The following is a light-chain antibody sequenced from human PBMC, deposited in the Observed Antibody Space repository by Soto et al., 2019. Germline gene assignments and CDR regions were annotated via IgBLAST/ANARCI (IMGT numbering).Light chain of an antibody. CDR2: GAS. CDR3: QQYHSSHPLT. Sequence: EIVLTQSPGTLSLSPGERATLSCRASQSVSSRYLAWYQQKPGQAPRLLIYGASSRATGIPDRFSGSGSGTDFTLTISILEPEDFAGYYCQQYHSSHPLTFGQGTTVEIK. V-gene: IGKV3-20*01. CDR1: QSVSSRY. J-gene: IGKJ1*01.